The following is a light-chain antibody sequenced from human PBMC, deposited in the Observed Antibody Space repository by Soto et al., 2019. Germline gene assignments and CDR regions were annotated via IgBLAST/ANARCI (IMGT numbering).Light chain of an antibody. CDR3: QQRSNWRT. CDR2: DAS. J-gene: IGKJ1*01. V-gene: IGKV3D-20*02. Sequence: EIVLTQSPGSLPLSPGETATLSCRASQSVNANYLAWYQHKPGQAPRLLIYDASTRATGTPDRFSGSGSGTDFTLTISRLEPEDFAVYYCQQRSNWRTFGQGTKVDIK. CDR1: QSVNANY.